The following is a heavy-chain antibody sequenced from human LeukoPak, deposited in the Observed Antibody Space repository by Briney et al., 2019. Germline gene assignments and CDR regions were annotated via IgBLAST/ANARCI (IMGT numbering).Heavy chain of an antibody. V-gene: IGHV4-34*01. D-gene: IGHD3-22*01. CDR2: INHSGST. CDR1: GGSFSGYY. CDR3: ARGEYYYDSSGYPTGYYYYYMDV. Sequence: SETLSLTPAVSGGSFSGYYRSWIRQPPGKGLEWIGEINHSGSTNYNPSLKSRVTISVDTSKNQVSLKLSSVTAADTAVYYCARGEYYYDSSGYPTGYYYYYMDVWGKGTTVTVSS. J-gene: IGHJ6*03.